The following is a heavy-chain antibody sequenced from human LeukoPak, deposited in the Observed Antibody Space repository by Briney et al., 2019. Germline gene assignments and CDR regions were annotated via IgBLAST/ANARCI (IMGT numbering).Heavy chain of an antibody. CDR1: GFTFSSYA. D-gene: IGHD3-3*01. CDR2: ISYDGSNK. V-gene: IGHV3-30-3*01. Sequence: PGGSLRLSCAASGFTFSSYAMPWVRQAPGKGLEWVAVISYDGSNKYYADSVKGRFTISRDNSKNTLYLQMNSLRAEDTAVYYCARAIGRDYGFWSGRDDYYYYGMDVWGQGTTVTVSS. CDR3: ARAIGRDYGFWSGRDDYYYYGMDV. J-gene: IGHJ6*02.